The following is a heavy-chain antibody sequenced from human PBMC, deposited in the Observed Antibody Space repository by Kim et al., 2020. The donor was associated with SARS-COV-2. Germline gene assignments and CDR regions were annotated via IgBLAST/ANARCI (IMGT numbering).Heavy chain of an antibody. CDR3: ARDDSHSWLFDY. CDR2: INAGKGNT. D-gene: IGHD3-9*01. Sequence: ASVKVSCKASGYTFTSHAMHWVRQAPGQRLEWMGWINAGKGNTKYSQKLQGRVTITRDTSASTVYMELSSLRSEDTAVYYCARDDSHSWLFDYWGQGTLVTVSS. V-gene: IGHV1-3*01. CDR1: GYTFTSHA. J-gene: IGHJ4*02.